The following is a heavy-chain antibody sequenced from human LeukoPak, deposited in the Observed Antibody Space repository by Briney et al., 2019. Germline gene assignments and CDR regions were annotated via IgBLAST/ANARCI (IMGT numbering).Heavy chain of an antibody. D-gene: IGHD1-26*01. CDR3: AREKSGTLTRAYYYIDV. CDR2: AYSGGNA. CDR1: GDSMHSYY. Sequence: SETLSLTCTVSGDSMHSYYWSWIRQSPEKGLEWIGRAYSGGNAYYNPSLQSRVTISVDKSNNQFSLALASVTAADTALYYCAREKSGTLTRAYYYIDVWGKGITVTVSS. V-gene: IGHV4-4*07. J-gene: IGHJ6*03.